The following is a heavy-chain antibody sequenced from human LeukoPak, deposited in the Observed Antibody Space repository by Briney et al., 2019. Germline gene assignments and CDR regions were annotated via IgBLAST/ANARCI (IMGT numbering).Heavy chain of an antibody. CDR2: INPSGGST. CDR3: ARDPVRGITHNNWFDP. D-gene: IGHD3-10*01. J-gene: IGHJ5*02. V-gene: IGHV1-46*01. Sequence: ASVKVSCKTSGYTFTNYAVNWVRQAPGQGLEWMGIINPSGGSTSYAQKFQGRVTMTRDTSTSTVYMELSSLRSEDTAVYYCARDPVRGITHNNWFDPWGQGTLVTVSS. CDR1: GYTFTNYA.